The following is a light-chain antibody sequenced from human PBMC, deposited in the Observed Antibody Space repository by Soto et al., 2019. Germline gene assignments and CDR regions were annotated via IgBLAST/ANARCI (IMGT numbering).Light chain of an antibody. CDR3: CSHSSSITWM. Sequence: QSALTQTSSVSGSPGQSITMSCTGTSSDVGGYNFVSWYQQHPGKAPKLIVHEVANRLSGVSGRFSGSKSGHTAFLTISGLQAEDEAVYYCCSHSSSITWMFGGGTKVTVL. CDR2: EVA. V-gene: IGLV2-14*03. J-gene: IGLJ3*02. CDR1: SSDVGGYNF.